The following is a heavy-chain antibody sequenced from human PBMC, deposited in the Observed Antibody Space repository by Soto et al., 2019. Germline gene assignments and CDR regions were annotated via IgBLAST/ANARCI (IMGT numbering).Heavy chain of an antibody. CDR1: GGSISSSSYY. V-gene: IGHV4-39*01. J-gene: IGHJ1*01. D-gene: IGHD3-3*01. Sequence: SETLSLTCTVSGGSISSSSYYWGWIRQPPGKGLEWIGSIYYSGSTYYNPSLKSRVTISVDTSKNQFSLKLSSVTAADTAVYYCARPNTIFGVVIGAEYFQHWGQGTLVTVSS. CDR2: IYYSGST. CDR3: ARPNTIFGVVIGAEYFQH.